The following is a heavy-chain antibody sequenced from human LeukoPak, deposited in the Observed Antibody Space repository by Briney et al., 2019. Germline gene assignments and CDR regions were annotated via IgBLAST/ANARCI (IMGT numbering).Heavy chain of an antibody. J-gene: IGHJ4*02. CDR3: ARVQQYDKFDY. CDR2: INWKGDTT. V-gene: IGHV3-20*04. CDR1: GFTFSSYG. Sequence: GGTLRLSCAASGFTFSSYGMHWVRQAPGKGLEWVSNINWKGDTTSYVDSVKGRFTISRDNAKNSLYLQMNSLRAEDTAFYFCARVQQYDKFDYWGQGTLVTVSS. D-gene: IGHD3-22*01.